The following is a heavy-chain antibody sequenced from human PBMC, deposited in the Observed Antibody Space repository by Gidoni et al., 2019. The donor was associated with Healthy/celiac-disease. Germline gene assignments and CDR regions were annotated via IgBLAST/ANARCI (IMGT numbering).Heavy chain of an antibody. Sequence: QVQLQESGPGLVKPSQTLSLTCTVSGGSISSGGYYWSWIRQHPGKGLEWIGYIYYSGSTYSNPSLKGRVTISVDTSKNQFSLKLSSVTAADTAVYYCARASFRVVVVITPLSFDYWGQGTLVTVSS. D-gene: IGHD3-22*01. J-gene: IGHJ4*02. CDR1: GGSISSGGYY. V-gene: IGHV4-31*03. CDR2: IYYSGST. CDR3: ARASFRVVVVITPLSFDY.